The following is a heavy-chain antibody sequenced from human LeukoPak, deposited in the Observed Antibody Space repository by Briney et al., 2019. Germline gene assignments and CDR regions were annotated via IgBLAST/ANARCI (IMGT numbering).Heavy chain of an antibody. J-gene: IGHJ6*03. CDR3: ARGPPILGVARYYYNYMDV. D-gene: IGHD3-3*01. CDR2: INHSGST. CDR1: GGSFSGYY. Sequence: SETLSLTCAVYGGSFSGYYWSWIRQPPGKGLEWIGEINHSGSTNYNPSLKSRVTISVDTSKNQFSLKLSSVTAADTAVYYCARGPPILGVARYYYNYMDVWGKGTTVTVSS. V-gene: IGHV4-34*01.